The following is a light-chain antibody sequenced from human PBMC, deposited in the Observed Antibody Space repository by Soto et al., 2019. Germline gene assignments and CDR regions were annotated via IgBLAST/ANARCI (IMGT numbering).Light chain of an antibody. V-gene: IGLV2-23*01. CDR2: EGS. Sequence: QSALTQPASVSGSPGQSITISCTGTSSDVGSYNLVSWYQQHPGKAPKLMIYEGSKRPSGVSNHFSGSKSGNTASLTISGLQAEDEADYYCCPYAGSSTLVFGAGTKLTVL. CDR3: CPYAGSSTLV. J-gene: IGLJ3*02. CDR1: SSDVGSYNL.